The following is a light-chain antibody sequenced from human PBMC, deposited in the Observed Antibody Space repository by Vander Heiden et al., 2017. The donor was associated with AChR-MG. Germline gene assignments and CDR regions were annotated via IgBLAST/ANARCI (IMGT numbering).Light chain of an antibody. Sequence: EIVLTQSPVTLSLSPGQRATLSCRASQSVRTYLAWYQQRPGQAPRLLIHDASSSATGIPARFSGSGSGTDFTLTIISLEPEDFGTYFCHGRSHWPQTFGQGTKLEIK. J-gene: IGKJ2*01. CDR1: QSVRTY. V-gene: IGKV3-11*01. CDR3: HGRSHWPQT. CDR2: DAS.